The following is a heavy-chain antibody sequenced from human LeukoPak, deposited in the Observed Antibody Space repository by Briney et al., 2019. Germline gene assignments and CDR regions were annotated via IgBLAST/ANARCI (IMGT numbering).Heavy chain of an antibody. D-gene: IGHD3-16*02. J-gene: IGHJ4*02. V-gene: IGHV4-61*01. CDR2: IYYSGST. CDR1: GGSVSSGSYY. CDR3: ARDNPNYDYVWGSYRHFDY. Sequence: SETLSLTCTVSGGSVSSGSYYWSWIRQPPGKGLEWIGYIYYSGSTNYNPSLKSRVTISVDTSKNQFSLKLSSVTAADTAVYYCARDNPNYDYVWGSYRHFDYWGQGTLVTVPS.